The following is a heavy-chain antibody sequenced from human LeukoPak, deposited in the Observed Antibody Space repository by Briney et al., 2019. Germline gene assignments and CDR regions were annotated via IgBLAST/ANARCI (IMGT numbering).Heavy chain of an antibody. CDR3: ARAMEESTIFGVVTMHFDY. D-gene: IGHD3-3*01. J-gene: IGHJ4*02. CDR1: GGSISSSSYY. Sequence: PSETLSLTCTVSGGSISSSSYYWGWIRQPPGKGLEWIGSIYYSGSTYYNPSLKSRVTISVDTSKNQFSLKLSSVTAADTAVYYCARAMEESTIFGVVTMHFDYWGQGTLVTVSS. CDR2: IYYSGST. V-gene: IGHV4-39*01.